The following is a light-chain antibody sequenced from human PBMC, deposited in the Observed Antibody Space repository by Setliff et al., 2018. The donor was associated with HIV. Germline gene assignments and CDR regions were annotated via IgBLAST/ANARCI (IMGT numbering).Light chain of an antibody. CDR3: SSYTSNSTLYV. J-gene: IGLJ1*01. CDR1: SSDVGGYNY. V-gene: IGLV2-14*01. Sequence: QSALTQPASVSGYPGMSVTISCAGTSSDVGGYNYVSWYQQHQGKAPRLLIYEVTNRPSGVSDRFSGSKSGNTASLTISGVQAEDEADYYCSSYTSNSTLYVFGTGTKVTVL. CDR2: EVT.